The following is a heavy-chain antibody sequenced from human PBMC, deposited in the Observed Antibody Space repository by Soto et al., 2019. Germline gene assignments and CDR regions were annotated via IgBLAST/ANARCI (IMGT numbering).Heavy chain of an antibody. J-gene: IGHJ5*02. V-gene: IGHV4-30-2*01. D-gene: IGHD1-26*01. CDR2: IYESGRT. Sequence: SETLSLTCIVSGASISTGGYSWSRIRQPPGKGPEWIGYIYESGRTYYKPSLKSRASISMDKSRNQFSVRLTSVTAADTAVYFCARGDRYSGSFSDYFDPWGQGTLVTVSS. CDR3: ARGDRYSGSFSDYFDP. CDR1: GASISTGGYS.